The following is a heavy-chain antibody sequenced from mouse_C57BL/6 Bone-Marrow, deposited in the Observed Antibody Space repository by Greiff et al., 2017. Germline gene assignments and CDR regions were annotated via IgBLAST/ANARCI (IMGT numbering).Heavy chain of an antibody. V-gene: IGHV5-6*02. CDR1: GFTFSSYG. J-gene: IGHJ1*03. CDR2: ISSGGSYT. CDR3: ARHYYIWYFDV. Sequence: DVMLVESGGDLVKPGGSLKLSCAASGFTFSSYGMSWVRQTPDKRLEWVATISSGGSYTYYPDSVKGRFTISRDNAKNTLYLQMSSLKSEDTAMYYCARHYYIWYFDVWGTGTTVTVSS. D-gene: IGHD2-12*01.